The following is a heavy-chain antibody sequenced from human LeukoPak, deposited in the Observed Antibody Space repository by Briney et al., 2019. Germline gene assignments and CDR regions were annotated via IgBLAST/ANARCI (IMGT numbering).Heavy chain of an antibody. V-gene: IGHV3-33*06. Sequence: GRSLRLSCAASGFSFSSYGMHWVRQAPGKGLEWVAIIWSDGSNKYYADSVKGRFTISRDNSKNTLYLQMNSLRPEDTAVYYCANPPPSYSSTWYFFDYWGQGTLVTVSS. J-gene: IGHJ4*02. CDR3: ANPPPSYSSTWYFFDY. CDR1: GFSFSSYG. CDR2: IWSDGSNK. D-gene: IGHD6-13*01.